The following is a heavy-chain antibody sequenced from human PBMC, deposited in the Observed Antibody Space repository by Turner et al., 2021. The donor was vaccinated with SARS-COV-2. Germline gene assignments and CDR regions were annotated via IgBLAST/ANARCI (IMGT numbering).Heavy chain of an antibody. CDR3: ARQEWLRGYFDY. V-gene: IGHV4-59*08. CDR2: IYYSGST. CDR1: GGSISSYY. D-gene: IGHD5-12*01. J-gene: IGHJ4*02. Sequence: QVQLQESGPGLVKPSATLSLTCTVSGGSISSYYWNWIRQPPGKGLEWIVHIYYSGSTNYNPSLKSRVTILVDTSKNQFSLKLSSVTAADTAVYYCARQEWLRGYFDYWGQGTLVTVSS.